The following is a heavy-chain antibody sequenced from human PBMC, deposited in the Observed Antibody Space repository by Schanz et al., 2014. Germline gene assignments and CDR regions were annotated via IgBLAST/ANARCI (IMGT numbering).Heavy chain of an antibody. CDR1: GFPFSTYS. Sequence: EVQLVESGGGLVKPGGSLRLSCVASGFPFSTYSIHWVRQAPGKGVEWVSYIRSDNNYIYYADSVKGRFTISRDNAKNSLFLQMNSLTAEDTAVYYCVREDMVRGIRAFDIWGQGTMVTVSS. V-gene: IGHV3-21*01. D-gene: IGHD3-10*01. J-gene: IGHJ3*02. CDR3: VREDMVRGIRAFDI. CDR2: IRSDNNYI.